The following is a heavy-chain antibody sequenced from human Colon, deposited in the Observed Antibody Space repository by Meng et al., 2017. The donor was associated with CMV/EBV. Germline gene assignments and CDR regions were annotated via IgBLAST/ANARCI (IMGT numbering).Heavy chain of an antibody. D-gene: IGHD2-2*01. CDR1: GFTFRSYE. J-gene: IGHJ4*01. CDR3: ARRYCSSTSCTIDY. Sequence: GESLKISCAASGFTFRSYEMNWVRQAPGKGLEWVSYIGTSATTIYYADSVKGRFTISRDNAKNSLYLQMNSLRGEDTAVYYCARRYCSSTSCTIDYWGHGTLVTVSS. V-gene: IGHV3-48*03. CDR2: IGTSATTI.